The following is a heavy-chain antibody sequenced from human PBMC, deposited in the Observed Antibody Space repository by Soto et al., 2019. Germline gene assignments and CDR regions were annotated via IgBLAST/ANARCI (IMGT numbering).Heavy chain of an antibody. CDR3: ASSGTLGY. V-gene: IGHV1-3*01. CDR2: INAGNGNT. D-gene: IGHD3-10*01. CDR1: LYPFTSCA. J-gene: IGHJ4*02. Sequence: AVKVSCKASLYPFTSCAIHWVRQAPGQRLEWMGWINAGNGNTKYSQKFQGRVTITRDTSASTAYMELSSLRSEDTAVYYCASSGTLGYWGQGTLVTVSS.